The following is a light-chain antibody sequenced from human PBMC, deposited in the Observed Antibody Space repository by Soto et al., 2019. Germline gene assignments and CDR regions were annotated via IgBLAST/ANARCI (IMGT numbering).Light chain of an antibody. V-gene: IGKV1-39*01. CDR2: ATS. J-gene: IGKJ1*01. CDR1: QSISRH. CDR3: QQTYNTPRT. Sequence: DIQMTQSPSSLSASVGDRVTITCRAGQSISRHLNWYQQRPGKAPNLLIYATSNLQSGVPSRFSGSGSGTDFTLTISSLQPEDFATYYCQQTYNTPRTFGQGTKVEIK.